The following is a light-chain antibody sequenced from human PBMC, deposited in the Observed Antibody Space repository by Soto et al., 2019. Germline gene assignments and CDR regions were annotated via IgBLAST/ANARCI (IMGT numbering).Light chain of an antibody. Sequence: EIEMTHSPATLSVSPGDRAALSARASQSISSNLAWYQQKPGQAPRLLIYSASTRATGVPARFSGSGSGTEFTLTISSLQSEDFAVYYCQHSGGYRWTFGQGTKVDIK. CDR3: QHSGGYRWT. CDR2: SAS. V-gene: IGKV3-15*01. CDR1: QSISSN. J-gene: IGKJ1*01.